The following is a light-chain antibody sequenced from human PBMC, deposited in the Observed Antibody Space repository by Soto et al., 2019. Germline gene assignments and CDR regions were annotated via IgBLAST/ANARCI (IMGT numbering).Light chain of an antibody. CDR1: KSNIGAGYD. Sequence: HSVLTHPPSGTGGPREGLIIPLFGGKSNIGAGYDVHWYQQLPGTAPKLLIYDNTSRPSGVPDRFSGSKSGTSASLAITGLQAEDEADYYCQSYDSSLSGSYVFGTGTRVTVL. CDR3: QSYDSSLSGSYV. CDR2: DNT. J-gene: IGLJ1*01. V-gene: IGLV1-40*01.